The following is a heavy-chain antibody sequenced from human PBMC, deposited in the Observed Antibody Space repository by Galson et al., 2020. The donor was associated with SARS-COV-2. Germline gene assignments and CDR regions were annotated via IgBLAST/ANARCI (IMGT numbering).Heavy chain of an antibody. Sequence: SETPPPPRTGSGGSISRSNYYWGWVRQPPGEGLDWTGSIYHTESNYYNPSLTSRVTMSVDTSRNQFSLKLSSVTAADTAVYYCARQILTGYYSFYYFDFWGQGTLVTVSS. CDR1: GGSISRSNYY. CDR3: ARQILTGYYSFYYFDF. CDR2: IYHTESN. D-gene: IGHD3-9*01. J-gene: IGHJ4*02. V-gene: IGHV4-39*01.